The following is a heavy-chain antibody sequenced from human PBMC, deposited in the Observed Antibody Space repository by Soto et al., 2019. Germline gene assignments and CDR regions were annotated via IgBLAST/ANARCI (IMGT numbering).Heavy chain of an antibody. J-gene: IGHJ4*02. D-gene: IGHD6-19*01. V-gene: IGHV3-72*01. CDR3: ARAASGLDY. CDR2: TRNRANSYII. Sequence: GVLRLSCAASGFTFSDHYIDWVRQAPGKGLEWVGRTRNRANSYIIDHAASVKDRFTISRDDSRNSLYLQMNNLKVEDTAVYYCARAASGLDYWGQGTLVTVSS. CDR1: GFTFSDHY.